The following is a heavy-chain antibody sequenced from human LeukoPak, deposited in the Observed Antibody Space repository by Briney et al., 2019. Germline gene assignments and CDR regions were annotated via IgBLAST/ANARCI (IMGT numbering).Heavy chain of an antibody. CDR1: GFTFSNYA. D-gene: IGHD3-22*01. CDR2: ISGSGFT. Sequence: GGSLRLSCVASGFTFSNYAMSWVHQAPGKGLEWVSSISGSGFTYYADSVKGRFTISRDNSKNTLYLQMNSLRAADTAVYYCAKEHGYDSSASFDYWGQGTLVTVSS. J-gene: IGHJ4*02. CDR3: AKEHGYDSSASFDY. V-gene: IGHV3-23*01.